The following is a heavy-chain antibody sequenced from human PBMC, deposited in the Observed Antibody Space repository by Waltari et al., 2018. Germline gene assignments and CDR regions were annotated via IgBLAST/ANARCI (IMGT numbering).Heavy chain of an antibody. CDR1: GFTFSSYS. CDR2: ISSSSSYI. CDR3: ASGGGIAVGDY. D-gene: IGHD6-13*01. V-gene: IGHV3-21*01. J-gene: IGHJ4*02. Sequence: EVQLVESGGGLVKPGGSPRLSCAASGFTFSSYSMNWVRQAPGKGLEWVSSISSSSSYIYYADSVKGRFTISRDNAKNSLYLQMNSLRAEDTAVYYCASGGGIAVGDYWGQGTLVTVSS.